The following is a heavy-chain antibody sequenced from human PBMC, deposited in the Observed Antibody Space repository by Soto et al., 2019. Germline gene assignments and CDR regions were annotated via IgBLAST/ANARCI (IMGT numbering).Heavy chain of an antibody. D-gene: IGHD3-3*01. CDR3: TTDTRRISVFGVPWDS. J-gene: IGHJ4*02. V-gene: IGHV3-15*01. CDR1: GFTLSNAW. CDR2: IKSRSDGGTP. Sequence: EVQLEESGGGPVEPGGSLRLSCAASGFTLSNAWMNWVRHTPGRGLEWVGRIKSRSDGGTPDYGAPVKGRFTISRDDSLNTVYLQMMSLTAEDTGVYYCTTDTRRISVFGVPWDSWGQGTLVTVSS.